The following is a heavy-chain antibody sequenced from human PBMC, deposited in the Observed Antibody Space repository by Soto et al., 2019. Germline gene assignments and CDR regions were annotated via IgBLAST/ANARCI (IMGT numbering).Heavy chain of an antibody. CDR3: AREGGGVAGTLWYYYYYGMDV. CDR2: ISAYNGNT. CDR1: GYTFTSYG. J-gene: IGHJ6*02. D-gene: IGHD6-19*01. Sequence: ASVKVSCKSSGYTFTSYGISWVRQAPGQGLEWMGWISAYNGNTNYAQKLQGRVTMTTDTSTSTAYMELRSLRSDDTAVYYCAREGGGVAGTLWYYYYYGMDVWGQGTTVTVSS. V-gene: IGHV1-18*01.